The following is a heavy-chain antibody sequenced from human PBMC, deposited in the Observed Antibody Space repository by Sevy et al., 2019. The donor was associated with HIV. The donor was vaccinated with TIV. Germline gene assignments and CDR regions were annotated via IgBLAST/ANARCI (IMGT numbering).Heavy chain of an antibody. Sequence: GGSLRLSCAASGFTFSRYWMTWVRKAPGQGLEWVANINQDGSKKYYVDSVKGRFTISRDNAKNSLYLQMNSLRAEDMAVYYCARSIAAAGPDYWGQGTLVTVSS. CDR2: INQDGSKK. CDR3: ARSIAAAGPDY. J-gene: IGHJ4*02. V-gene: IGHV3-7*01. CDR1: GFTFSRYW. D-gene: IGHD6-13*01.